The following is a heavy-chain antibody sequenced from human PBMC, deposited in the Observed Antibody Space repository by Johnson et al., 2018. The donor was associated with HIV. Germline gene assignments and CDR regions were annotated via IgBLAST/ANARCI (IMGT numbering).Heavy chain of an antibody. J-gene: IGHJ3*02. CDR2: ISGGGSGT. V-gene: IGHV3-23*01. CDR1: GFSFSTYA. D-gene: IGHD3-22*01. CDR3: AKRLGYDSRGDQFDI. Sequence: VQLVESLRLSCAASGFSFSTYAMTWVRQAPGKGLQWVSTISGGGSGTYYADSVKGRYTISRDNSKNTLSLQMNSLSVEDTAIYYCAKRLGYDSRGDQFDIWGQGTMVTVSS.